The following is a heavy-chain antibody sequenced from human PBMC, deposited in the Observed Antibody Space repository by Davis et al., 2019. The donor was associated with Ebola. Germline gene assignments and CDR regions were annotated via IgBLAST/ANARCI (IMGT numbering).Heavy chain of an antibody. V-gene: IGHV1-2*06. CDR1: GYFFTGFY. J-gene: IGHJ6*04. CDR2: INPNSGGT. D-gene: IGHD3-10*01. Sequence: ASVKVSCKASGYFFTGFYMHWVRQAPGQGLEWMGRINPNSGGTNYAQKFQGRVTMTRDTSISTAYMELSRLRSDDTAVYYCATLWFGELLGMDVWGKGTTVTVSS. CDR3: ATLWFGELLGMDV.